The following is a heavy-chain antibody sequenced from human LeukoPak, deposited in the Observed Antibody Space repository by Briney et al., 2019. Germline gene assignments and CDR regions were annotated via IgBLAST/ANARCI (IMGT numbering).Heavy chain of an antibody. CDR1: GFTVSNNY. V-gene: IGHV3-66*02. Sequence: PGGSLRLSCAASGFTVSNNYMTWVRQALEKGLEWVSVIYSGGITYYADSVKGRFTISRDNSKNTLYLQMNSLRAEDTAVYYCARRKTHYYYMDVWGKGTTVTVSS. CDR2: IYSGGIT. J-gene: IGHJ6*03. CDR3: ARRKTHYYYMDV.